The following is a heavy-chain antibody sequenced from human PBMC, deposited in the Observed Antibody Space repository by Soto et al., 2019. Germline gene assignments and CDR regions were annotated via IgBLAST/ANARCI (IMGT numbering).Heavy chain of an antibody. J-gene: IGHJ4*02. V-gene: IGHV1-18*01. CDR3: ARDSQAAYYDSSGYGDF. CDR1: GYTFTSSG. CDR2: ISTYNGNT. D-gene: IGHD3-22*01. Sequence: ASVKVSCKASGYTFTSSGISWVRQAPGQGLEWMGWISTYNGNTNYAQQLQGRVTMTTDTSTSTAYMELRSLRSDDTAVYYCARDSQAAYYDSSGYGDFWGQGTLVTVSS.